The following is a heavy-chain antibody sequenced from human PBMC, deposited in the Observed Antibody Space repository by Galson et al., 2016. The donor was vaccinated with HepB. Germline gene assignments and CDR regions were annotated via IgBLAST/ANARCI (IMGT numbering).Heavy chain of an antibody. CDR3: ARDSMLVATMPVDY. CDR1: GFSFSNHA. J-gene: IGHJ4*02. Sequence: SLRLSCAASGFSFSNHAMHWVRQAPGKGLEWVAVVSYDGSNKHYTDSVKGRFTISRDNSENTLHLQMNSLRLEDTAVYYCARDSMLVATMPVDYWGQGTLVTVSS. V-gene: IGHV3-30*04. D-gene: IGHD2-8*01. CDR2: VSYDGSNK.